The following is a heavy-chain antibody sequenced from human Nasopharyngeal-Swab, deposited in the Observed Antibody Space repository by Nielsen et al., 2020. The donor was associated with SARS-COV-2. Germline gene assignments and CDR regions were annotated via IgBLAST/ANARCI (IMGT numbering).Heavy chain of an antibody. V-gene: IGHV3-48*04. CDR3: ARDGGIAVAGTDY. CDR1: GFTFSSYS. J-gene: IGHJ4*02. CDR2: ISSSGSTI. Sequence: GESLKISCAASGFTFSSYSMNWVRQAPGKGLEGVSYISSSGSTIYYADSVKGRFTISRDNAKNSLYLQMNSLRAEDTAVYYCARDGGIAVAGTDYWGQGTLVTVSS. D-gene: IGHD6-19*01.